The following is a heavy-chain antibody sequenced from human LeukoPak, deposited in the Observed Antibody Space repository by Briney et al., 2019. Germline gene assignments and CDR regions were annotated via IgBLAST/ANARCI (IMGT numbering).Heavy chain of an antibody. Sequence: SETLSLTCTVSGGSISSGSYYWSWIRQPAGKGLEWIGRIYTSGSTNYNPSLKIRVTISVDTSKNQFSLKLSSVTAADTAVYYCAGFKYYYDSSGYIHWGQGTLVTVSS. CDR2: IYTSGST. CDR1: GGSISSGSYY. D-gene: IGHD3-22*01. J-gene: IGHJ4*02. V-gene: IGHV4-61*02. CDR3: AGFKYYYDSSGYIH.